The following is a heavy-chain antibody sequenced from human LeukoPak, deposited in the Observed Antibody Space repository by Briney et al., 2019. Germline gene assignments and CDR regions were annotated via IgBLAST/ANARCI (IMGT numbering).Heavy chain of an antibody. D-gene: IGHD1-7*01. J-gene: IGHJ4*02. Sequence: SETLSLTCTVSGGSISSSSYYWGWIRQPPGKGLEWIGSIYRSGSTYYNPSLKSRVTISVDTSKNQFSLKLSSVTAADTAVYYCARVYNWNSSGLGAPRDWGRGTLVTVSS. CDR1: GGSISSSSYY. CDR3: ARVYNWNSSGLGAPRD. V-gene: IGHV4-39*07. CDR2: IYRSGST.